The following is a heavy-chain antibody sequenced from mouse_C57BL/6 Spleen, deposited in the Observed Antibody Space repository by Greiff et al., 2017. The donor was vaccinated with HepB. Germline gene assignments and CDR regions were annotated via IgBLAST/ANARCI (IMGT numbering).Heavy chain of an antibody. J-gene: IGHJ2*01. V-gene: IGHV1-69*01. CDR1: GYTFTSYW. CDR3: ARSDWDGVYYFDY. D-gene: IGHD4-1*01. Sequence: QVQLKESGAELVMPGASVKLSCKASGYTFTSYWMHWVKQRPGQGLEWIGEIDPSDSYTNYNQKFKGKSTLTVDNSSSTAYMQLSRLTSDDSAVYYCARSDWDGVYYFDYWGQGTTLTVSS. CDR2: IDPSDSYT.